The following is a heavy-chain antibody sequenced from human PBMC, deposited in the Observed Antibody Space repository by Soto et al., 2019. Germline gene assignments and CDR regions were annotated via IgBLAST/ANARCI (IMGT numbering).Heavy chain of an antibody. Sequence: QVQLQESGPGLVKPSETLSLTCTVSGGSISSYYWSWIRQPPGKGLEWIGYIYYSGSTNYNPSLKSRVTISVDTSKNQFSLKLSSVTAADTAVYHCARDQAYGVGAFDIWGQGTMVTVSS. D-gene: IGHD4-17*01. CDR2: IYYSGST. J-gene: IGHJ3*02. CDR1: GGSISSYY. CDR3: ARDQAYGVGAFDI. V-gene: IGHV4-59*01.